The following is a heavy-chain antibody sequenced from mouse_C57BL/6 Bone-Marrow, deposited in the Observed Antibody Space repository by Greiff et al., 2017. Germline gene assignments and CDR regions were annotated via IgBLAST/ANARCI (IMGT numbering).Heavy chain of an antibody. CDR1: GYTFTGYW. CDR2: ILPGSGST. D-gene: IGHD2-3*01. J-gene: IGHJ1*03. Sequence: QVQLQQSGAELMKPGASVKLSCKATGYTFTGYWIEWVKQRPGHGLEWIGEILPGSGSTNYNEKFKGKATFTADTSSNTAYMQLSRLTTEDSAIYYCARPRSIYDGINWYFDVWGTGTTVTVSS. CDR3: ARPRSIYDGINWYFDV. V-gene: IGHV1-9*01.